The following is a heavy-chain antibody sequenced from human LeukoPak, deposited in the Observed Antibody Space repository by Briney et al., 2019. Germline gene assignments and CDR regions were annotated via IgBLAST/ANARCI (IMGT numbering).Heavy chain of an antibody. Sequence: GESLKISCKGSGYSFTSYWIAWVRQMPGKGLEWMGIIYPGDSDTRYSPFFQGQVTISADKSISTAHLQWSSLKASDTAMYYWARLECRGGSCSILGYYFDYWGQGTLVTDSS. J-gene: IGHJ4*02. CDR2: IYPGDSDT. CDR1: GYSFTSYW. D-gene: IGHD2-15*01. CDR3: ARLECRGGSCSILGYYFDY. V-gene: IGHV5-51*01.